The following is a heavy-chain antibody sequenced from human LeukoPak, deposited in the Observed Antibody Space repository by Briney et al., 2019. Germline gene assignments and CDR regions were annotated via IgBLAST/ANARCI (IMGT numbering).Heavy chain of an antibody. V-gene: IGHV3-23*01. D-gene: IGHD6-19*01. Sequence: QPGGSLRLSCAASGFTFSSYAMNWVRQAPGKGLEWVSAISGSGGSTYYADSVKGRFTISRDNSKNTLYLQMNSLRAEDTAVYYCAKLDSSGWQTLDYWGQGTLVTVSS. CDR1: GFTFSSYA. J-gene: IGHJ4*02. CDR2: ISGSGGST. CDR3: AKLDSSGWQTLDY.